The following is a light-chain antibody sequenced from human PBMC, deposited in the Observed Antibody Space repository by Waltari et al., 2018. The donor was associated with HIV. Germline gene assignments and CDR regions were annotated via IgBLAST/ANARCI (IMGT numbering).Light chain of an antibody. CDR3: ATWDDSLNGRV. Sequence: QSMLTQPPSASGTPGQRVTISCSGSSSNIGRNTVNWYQQLPGTAPKLLIYSSNHRPSGVPDRFSGSKSGTSASLAIGGLQSEDEADYYCATWDDSLNGRVFGGGTKLTVL. V-gene: IGLV1-44*01. CDR2: SSN. CDR1: SSNIGRNT. J-gene: IGLJ3*02.